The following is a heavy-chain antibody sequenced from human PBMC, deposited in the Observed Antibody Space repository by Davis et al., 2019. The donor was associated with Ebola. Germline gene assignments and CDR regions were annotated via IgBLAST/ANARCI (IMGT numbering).Heavy chain of an antibody. Sequence: GESLKISCAASGFTFSSYAMHWVRQAPGKGLEWVAVISYDGSNKYYADSVKGRFTISRDNSKNTLYLQMNSLRAEDTAVYYCARETAGIAVTWGQGTLVTVSS. CDR2: ISYDGSNK. CDR3: ARETAGIAVT. CDR1: GFTFSSYA. D-gene: IGHD6-19*01. J-gene: IGHJ4*02. V-gene: IGHV3-30-3*01.